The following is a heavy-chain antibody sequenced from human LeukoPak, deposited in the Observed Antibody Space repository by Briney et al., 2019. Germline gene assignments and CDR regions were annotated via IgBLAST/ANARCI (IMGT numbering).Heavy chain of an antibody. D-gene: IGHD6-13*01. J-gene: IGHJ4*02. Sequence: PGGSLRLSCAASGFTFSSYAMSWVRQAPGKGLEWVSAISGSGGTTYYADSVKGRFTISRDNSKNMLYLQVNSLRAEDTAVYYCAKVRSNLDYSSSWYGFDYWGQGTLVTVSS. CDR2: ISGSGGTT. CDR1: GFTFSSYA. V-gene: IGHV3-23*01. CDR3: AKVRSNLDYSSSWYGFDY.